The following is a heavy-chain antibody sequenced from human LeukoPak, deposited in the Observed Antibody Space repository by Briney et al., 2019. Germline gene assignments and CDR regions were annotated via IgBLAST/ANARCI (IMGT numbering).Heavy chain of an antibody. CDR3: ARAGKYCGGDCYSGWFDP. J-gene: IGHJ5*02. Sequence: ASVKVSCKASGGTFSSYAISWVRQAPGQGLEWMGGIIPIFGTANYAQKFQGRVTITTDESTSTAYMELSSLRSEDTAVYYCARAGKYCGGDCYSGWFDPWGQGPLVTVSS. D-gene: IGHD2-21*02. CDR2: IIPIFGTA. CDR1: GGTFSSYA. V-gene: IGHV1-69*05.